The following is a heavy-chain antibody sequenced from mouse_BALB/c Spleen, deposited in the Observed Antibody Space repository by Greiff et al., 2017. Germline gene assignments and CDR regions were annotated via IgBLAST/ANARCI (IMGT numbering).Heavy chain of an antibody. J-gene: IGHJ3*01. D-gene: IGHD1-2*01. CDR2: IWGDGST. Sequence: VKLVESGPGLVAPSQSLSITCTVSGFSLTGYGVNWVRQPPGKGLEWLGMIWGDGSTDYNSALKSRLSISKDNSKSQVFLKMNSLQTDDTARYYCAREGRYYGYYWFAYWGQGTLVTVSA. CDR1: GFSLTGYG. CDR3: AREGRYYGYYWFAY. V-gene: IGHV2-6-7*01.